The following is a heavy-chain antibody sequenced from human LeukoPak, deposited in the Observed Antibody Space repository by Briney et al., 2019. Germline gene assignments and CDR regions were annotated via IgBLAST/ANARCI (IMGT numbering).Heavy chain of an antibody. J-gene: IGHJ2*01. CDR3: ARDYGDSNYWYFDL. D-gene: IGHD4-17*01. Sequence: SETLSLTCTVSGGSISSYYWSWIRQPPGKGLEWIGYIYYSGGTYYKPSLKSRVTISVDTSKNHFSLKLNSVTAADTAVYCCARDYGDSNYWYFDLWGRGTLVTVSS. V-gene: IGHV4-59*12. CDR2: IYYSGGT. CDR1: GGSISSYY.